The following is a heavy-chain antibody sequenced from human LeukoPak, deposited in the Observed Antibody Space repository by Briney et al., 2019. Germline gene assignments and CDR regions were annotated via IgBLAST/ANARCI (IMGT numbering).Heavy chain of an antibody. Sequence: ESGPTLVNPTQTLALTCTFSGFSLSTSGMCVSWIRQPPGKALEWLARIDWDDDKYYSTSLKTRLTISKDTSKNQVVLTMTNMDPVDTATYYCAHGSGSYPLYWGQGTLVTVSS. D-gene: IGHD3-10*01. CDR1: GFSLSTSGMC. J-gene: IGHJ4*02. CDR2: IDWDDDK. CDR3: AHGSGSYPLY. V-gene: IGHV2-70*11.